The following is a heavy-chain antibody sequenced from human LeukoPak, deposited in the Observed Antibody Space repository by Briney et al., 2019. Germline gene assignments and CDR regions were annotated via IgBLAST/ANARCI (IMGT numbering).Heavy chain of an antibody. D-gene: IGHD1-26*01. Sequence: GGSLRLSCAASGFTFSSYWMHWVRQAPGKGLMWVSRINSDGSTTNYADSVKGRFIISRDNTKNTPYLQMNSLRAEDTAVYYCARDSPYSGSYFLLDYWGQGTLVTVSS. CDR3: ARDSPYSGSYFLLDY. CDR1: GFTFSSYW. V-gene: IGHV3-74*01. CDR2: INSDGSTT. J-gene: IGHJ4*02.